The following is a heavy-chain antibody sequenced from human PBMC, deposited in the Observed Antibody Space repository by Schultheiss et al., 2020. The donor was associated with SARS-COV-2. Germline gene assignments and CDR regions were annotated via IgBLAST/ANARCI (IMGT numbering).Heavy chain of an antibody. CDR3: ARAGYSSSWYPNRWYYFDY. CDR1: GGSISSYY. Sequence: SETLSLTCTVSGGSISSYYWIWIRQPPGKGLEWIGYIYYSGSTNYNPSLKSRVTISVDTSKNQFSLKLSSVTAADTAVYYCARAGYSSSWYPNRWYYFDYWGQGTLVTVSS. V-gene: IGHV4-59*01. CDR2: IYYSGST. J-gene: IGHJ4*02. D-gene: IGHD6-13*01.